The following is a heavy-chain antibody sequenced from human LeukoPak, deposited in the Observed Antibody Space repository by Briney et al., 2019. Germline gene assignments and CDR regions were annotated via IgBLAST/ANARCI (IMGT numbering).Heavy chain of an antibody. CDR1: GFTFSSYA. J-gene: IGHJ4*02. V-gene: IGHV3-30*04. CDR2: ISYDGSNK. D-gene: IGHD3-10*01. CDR3: ARDLLGPTDYGSGSYYIYD. Sequence: GRSLRLFCAASGFTFSSYAMHWVRQAPGKGLEWVAVISYDGSNKYYADSVKGRFTISRDNSKNTLYLQMNSLRAEDTAVYYCARDLLGPTDYGSGSYYIYDWGQGTLVTVSS.